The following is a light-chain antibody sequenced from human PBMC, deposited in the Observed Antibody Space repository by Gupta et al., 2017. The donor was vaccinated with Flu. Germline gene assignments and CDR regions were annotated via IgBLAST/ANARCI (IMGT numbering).Light chain of an antibody. Sequence: DIQMTQSPSSLSASLGDRVTITCQASQDISYYLNWYQHKAGEAPRLLVFDASQLGAGVPSRFSGSGSGTDFTLTISGLQPEDLATYYCQHDHSLPLTFGQGTRLDI. J-gene: IGKJ5*01. CDR3: QHDHSLPLT. V-gene: IGKV1-33*01. CDR1: QDISYY. CDR2: DAS.